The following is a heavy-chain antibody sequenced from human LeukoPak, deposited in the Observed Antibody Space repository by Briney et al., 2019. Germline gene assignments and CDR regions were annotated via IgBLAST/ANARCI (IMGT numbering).Heavy chain of an antibody. D-gene: IGHD2-21*02. CDR1: GFTFTGYY. CDR2: VNPNRGDT. V-gene: IGHV1-2*06. CDR3: ARSYCGGDCYSDNWFDP. Sequence: ASVKVSCKASGFTFTGYYIHWVRQAPGHGLEGMGRVNPNRGDTNYAQNFQGRVTMTRDTSISTAYMELSGLRSDDTAVYYCARSYCGGDCYSDNWFDPWGQGTLVTVSS. J-gene: IGHJ5*02.